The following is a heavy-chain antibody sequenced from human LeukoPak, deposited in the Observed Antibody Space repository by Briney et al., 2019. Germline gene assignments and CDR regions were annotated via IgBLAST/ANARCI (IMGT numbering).Heavy chain of an antibody. V-gene: IGHV3-7*01. Sequence: PGGSLRLSCAASGFSFSSYWMSWVRQAPGKGLEWVANIKQDGSEKYYVDSVKGRFTISRDNAKNSLYLQMNSLRAEDTAVYYCARDAKSSYYDSSGYFFRYYYYYMDVWGKGTTVTVSS. CDR3: ARDAKSSYYDSSGYFFRYYYYYMDV. CDR1: GFSFSSYW. D-gene: IGHD3-22*01. J-gene: IGHJ6*03. CDR2: IKQDGSEK.